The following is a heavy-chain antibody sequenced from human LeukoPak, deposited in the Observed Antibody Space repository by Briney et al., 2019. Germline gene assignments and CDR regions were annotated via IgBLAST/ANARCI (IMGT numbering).Heavy chain of an antibody. CDR1: GGSISSGDYY. J-gene: IGHJ4*02. V-gene: IGHV4-30-4*01. Sequence: TSETLSLTCTVSGGSISSGDYYWSWIRQPPGQGLEWIGYIYYSGSTYYNPSLKSRVTISADTSKNQFSLKLSSVTAADTAVYYCARDGKDDFWSGYYGYWGQGTLVTVSS. CDR2: IYYSGST. D-gene: IGHD3-3*01. CDR3: ARDGKDDFWSGYYGY.